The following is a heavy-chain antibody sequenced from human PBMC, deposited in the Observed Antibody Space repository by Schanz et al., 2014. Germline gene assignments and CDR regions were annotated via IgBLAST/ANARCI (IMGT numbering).Heavy chain of an antibody. D-gene: IGHD6-13*01. J-gene: IGHJ4*02. V-gene: IGHV1-69*02. Sequence: QVQLVQSGAEVKKPGASVKVSCKASGGTFSTYTISWVRQAPGQGLEWMGRIIPILGIANYAQKFQGRVTITADKSTFTAYIDVSSLRSEDTAVYYCASSGAAYSSSWDFDYWGQGTLVNVSS. CDR3: ASSGAAYSSSWDFDY. CDR1: GGTFSTYT. CDR2: IIPILGIA.